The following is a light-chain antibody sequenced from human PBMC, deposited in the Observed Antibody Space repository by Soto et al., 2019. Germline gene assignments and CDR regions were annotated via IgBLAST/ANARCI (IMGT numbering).Light chain of an antibody. CDR1: KSDIGVYDF. CDR3: KSYAGSNTXX. J-gene: IGLJ1*01. CDR2: EVV. Sequence: QSALTQPPSASGSPGQSVTISCTGTKSDIGVYDFVSWYQHHPGKAPRLIIYEVVQRPLGVPDRFSGSKSGNTASLTVSGXQAADEADYFCKSYAGSNTXXFGSGT. V-gene: IGLV2-8*01.